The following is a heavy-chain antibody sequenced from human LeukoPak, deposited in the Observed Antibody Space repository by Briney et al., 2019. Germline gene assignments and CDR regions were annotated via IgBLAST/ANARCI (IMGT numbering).Heavy chain of an antibody. Sequence: GESLKISCKGSGYSFTSYWISWVRQMPGKGLEWMGRIDPSDSYTNYSPSFQGHVTISADKSISTAYLQWSSLKASDTAMYYCARGGRYDYVWGSYRYTHWGQGTLVTVSS. CDR1: GYSFTSYW. D-gene: IGHD3-16*02. V-gene: IGHV5-10-1*01. J-gene: IGHJ4*02. CDR3: ARGGRYDYVWGSYRYTH. CDR2: IDPSDSYT.